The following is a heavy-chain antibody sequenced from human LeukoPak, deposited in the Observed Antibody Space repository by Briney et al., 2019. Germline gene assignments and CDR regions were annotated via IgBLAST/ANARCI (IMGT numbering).Heavy chain of an antibody. V-gene: IGHV3-30-3*01. D-gene: IGHD2-21*02. CDR2: ISYDGSNK. CDR1: GFTFSSYA. Sequence: PGGSLRLSCAASGFTFSSYAMHWVRQAPGKGLEWVAVISYDGSNKYYADSVKGRFTISRDNSKNTLYLQMNSLRAEDTAVYYCARGSVVVTGALHNWGQGTLVTVSS. CDR3: ARGSVVVTGALHN. J-gene: IGHJ4*02.